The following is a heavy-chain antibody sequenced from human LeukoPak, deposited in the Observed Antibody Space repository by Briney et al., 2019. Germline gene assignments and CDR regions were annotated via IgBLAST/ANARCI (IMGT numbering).Heavy chain of an antibody. V-gene: IGHV3-21*01. D-gene: IGHD3-10*01. CDR2: INPTSTSI. J-gene: IGHJ4*02. CDR3: TKGRSNHY. CDR1: GFTFSDYS. Sequence: GGSLRLSCAASGFTFSDYSINWVRQAPGKGLEWVSSINPTSTSIYYADAVKGRSTISRDNAKSSLYLQMNSLRAEDTAVYYCTKGRSNHYWGQGTLVTVST.